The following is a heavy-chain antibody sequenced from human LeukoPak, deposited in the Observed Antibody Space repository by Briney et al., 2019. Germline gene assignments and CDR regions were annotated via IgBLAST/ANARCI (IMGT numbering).Heavy chain of an antibody. J-gene: IGHJ5*02. CDR1: GYTFTSYD. D-gene: IGHD3-16*02. CDR3: ASGPNYDYVWRSYRLSYFDP. Sequence: ASVKVSCKASGYTFTSYDINWVRQATGQGLEWMGWMNPNSGNTGYAQKFQGRVTMTRDMSTSTVYMELSSLRSEDTAVYYCASGPNYDYVWRSYRLSYFDPWGQGTLVTVSS. CDR2: MNPNSGNT. V-gene: IGHV1-8*01.